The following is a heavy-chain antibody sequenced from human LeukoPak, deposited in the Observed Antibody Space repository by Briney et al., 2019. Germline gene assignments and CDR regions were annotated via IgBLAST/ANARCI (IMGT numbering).Heavy chain of an antibody. CDR1: GGSISRSSYY. Sequence: PSETLSLTCTVSGGSISRSSYYWSWIRQTPGKGLEWIGDIYYSGSTNYNPSLKSRVTISVHTSKNQFSLKLSSVTAADTAVYYCARVQIGYSYGLFDYWGQGTLVTVSS. V-gene: IGHV4-61*01. CDR2: IYYSGST. D-gene: IGHD5-18*01. J-gene: IGHJ4*02. CDR3: ARVQIGYSYGLFDY.